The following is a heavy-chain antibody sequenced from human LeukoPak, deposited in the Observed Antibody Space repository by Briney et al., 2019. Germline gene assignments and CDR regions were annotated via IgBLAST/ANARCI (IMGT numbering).Heavy chain of an antibody. CDR3: ARDHRIAVAAKHYYYYYMDV. V-gene: IGHV4-39*07. D-gene: IGHD6-19*01. CDR2: IYYSGST. Sequence: PSETLSLTCTVSGGSISSSTYYWGWIRQPPGKGLEWIGSIYYSGSTYYNPSLKSRVTISVDTSKNQFSLKLSSAAAADTAVYYCARDHRIAVAAKHYYYYYMDVWGKGTTVTVSS. J-gene: IGHJ6*03. CDR1: GGSISSSTYY.